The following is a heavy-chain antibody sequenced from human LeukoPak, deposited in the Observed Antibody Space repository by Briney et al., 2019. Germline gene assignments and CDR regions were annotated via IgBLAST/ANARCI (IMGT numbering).Heavy chain of an antibody. V-gene: IGHV3-48*01. CDR2: ISSSSSSK. CDR1: GFTFSRYN. Sequence: GGSLRLSCVGSGFTFSRYNMNWVRQAPGKGLERISYISSSSSSKYYADSVKGRFTISRDNAKNSLYLQMNSLRAEDTAIYYCARDGPSYSSGWGRNFDYWGQGTLVTVSS. J-gene: IGHJ4*02. D-gene: IGHD6-19*01. CDR3: ARDGPSYSSGWGRNFDY.